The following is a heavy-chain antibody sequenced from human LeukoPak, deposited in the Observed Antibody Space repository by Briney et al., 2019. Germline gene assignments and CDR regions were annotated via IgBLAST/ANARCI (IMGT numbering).Heavy chain of an antibody. V-gene: IGHV4-30-4*08. D-gene: IGHD1-26*01. CDR2: IYYSGST. Sequence: SETLSLTCTVSGGSISSGDYYWSWIRQPPGKGLEWIGYIYYSGSTYYNPSLKSRVTISVDTSKNQFSLKLSSVTAADTAVYYCARVAVGAHPTDYWGQGTLVTVSS. CDR3: ARVAVGAHPTDY. J-gene: IGHJ4*02. CDR1: GGSISSGDYY.